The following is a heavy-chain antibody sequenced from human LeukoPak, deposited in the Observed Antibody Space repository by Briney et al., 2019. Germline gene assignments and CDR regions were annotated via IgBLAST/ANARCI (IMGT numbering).Heavy chain of an antibody. V-gene: IGHV3-23*01. Sequence: PGGSLRLSCAASGFTFSSYAMSWVRQAPGRGLEWVSGPSGSGVYTYYADSVKGRYTISRDNSKNTLFLQLNRLRAEDTAMYYCAKAGVQLWSPAGDYWGQGTLVTVSS. CDR1: GFTFSSYA. D-gene: IGHD5-18*01. CDR3: AKAGVQLWSPAGDY. J-gene: IGHJ4*02. CDR2: PSGSGVYT.